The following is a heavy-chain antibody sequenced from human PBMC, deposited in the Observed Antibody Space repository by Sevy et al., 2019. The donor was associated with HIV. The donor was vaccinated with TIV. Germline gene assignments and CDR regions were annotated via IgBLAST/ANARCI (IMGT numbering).Heavy chain of an antibody. CDR3: ARGVYGSGSYDRGFFDY. CDR2: ISAYNGNT. D-gene: IGHD3-10*01. Sequence: ASVKVSCKASGYTFTSYGISWVRQAPGQGLEWMGWISAYNGNTNYAQKLQGRVTMTTDTSTSTSYMELRSLRSDDTAVYYCARGVYGSGSYDRGFFDYWGQGTLVTVSP. V-gene: IGHV1-18*04. CDR1: GYTFTSYG. J-gene: IGHJ4*02.